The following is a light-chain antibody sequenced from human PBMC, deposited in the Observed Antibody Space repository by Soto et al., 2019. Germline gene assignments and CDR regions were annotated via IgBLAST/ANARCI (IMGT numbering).Light chain of an antibody. CDR1: SSDIGGSNY. J-gene: IGLJ1*01. CDR2: GVS. CDR3: YSSRSSRSTFYV. V-gene: IGLV2-14*03. Sequence: QSALTQPASVSGSPGQSITISCAGTSSDIGGSNYVSWYQQHPGKAPKLMIYGVSNRPSGVSNRFSGSKSGNTASLTISGLQDEDEADYFCYSSRSSRSTFYVFGTGTKVTVL.